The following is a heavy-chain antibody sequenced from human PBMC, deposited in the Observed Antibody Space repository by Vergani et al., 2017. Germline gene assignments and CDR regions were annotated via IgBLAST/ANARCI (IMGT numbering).Heavy chain of an antibody. CDR1: GGSISSYY. V-gene: IGHV4-4*07. D-gene: IGHD2-15*01. J-gene: IGHJ6*03. CDR3: ARDYCGGGSCYSGYYYYYMDV. Sequence: QVQLQESGPGLVKPSETLSLTCTVSGGSISSYYWSWIRQPAGKGLEWIGRIYTSGSTNYNSSLKSRVTMSVDTSKNQFSLKLSSVTAADTAVYYCARDYCGGGSCYSGYYYYYMDVWGKGTTVTVSS. CDR2: IYTSGST.